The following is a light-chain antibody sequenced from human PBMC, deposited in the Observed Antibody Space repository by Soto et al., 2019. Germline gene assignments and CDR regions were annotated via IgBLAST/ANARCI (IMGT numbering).Light chain of an antibody. J-gene: IGLJ1*01. CDR3: TAFAANRVYL. V-gene: IGLV2-14*01. CDR2: EVS. CDR1: SRDVGTYNY. Sequence: QPVLTQPASVSGSPGQSITISCTGTSRDVGTYNYVSWYQHHPGKAPKLSIYEVSSRPSGVSNRFSGSKSGSTASLTISGLQPEDEADYYCTAFAANRVYLFGPGTKVTVL.